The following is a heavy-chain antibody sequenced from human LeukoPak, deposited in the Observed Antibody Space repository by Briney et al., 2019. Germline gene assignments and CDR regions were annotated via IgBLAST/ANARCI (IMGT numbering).Heavy chain of an antibody. CDR1: GYTFTSYG. V-gene: IGHV1-18*01. CDR3: ARVLTYDFWSGTRPHYYYYGVDV. D-gene: IGHD3-3*01. CDR2: ISAYNGNT. Sequence: GASVKVSCKASGYTFTSYGISWVRQAPGQGPEWMGWISAYNGNTNYAQKLQGRVTMTTDTSTSIAYMELRSLRSDDTAVYYCARVLTYDFWSGTRPHYYYYGVDVWGQGTTVTVSS. J-gene: IGHJ6*02.